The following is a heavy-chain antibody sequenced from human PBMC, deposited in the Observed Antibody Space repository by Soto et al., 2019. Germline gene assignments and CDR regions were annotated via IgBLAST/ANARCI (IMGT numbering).Heavy chain of an antibody. V-gene: IGHV3-33*01. CDR3: ARDDDYEANAIDL. Sequence: VQLLESGGGLVQPGGSLRLSCAGSGFTFSRYGMHWVRQAPGKGLEWVAVIWNDGSKQVYDDSVKGRFTISRDNSKNTLYLEMDSLRDEDTSVYYCARDDDYEANAIDLWGQGTLVTVSS. D-gene: IGHD4-17*01. CDR1: GFTFSRYG. CDR2: IWNDGSKQ. J-gene: IGHJ5*02.